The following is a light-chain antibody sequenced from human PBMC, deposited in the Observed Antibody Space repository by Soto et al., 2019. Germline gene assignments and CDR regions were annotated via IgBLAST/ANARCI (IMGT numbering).Light chain of an antibody. CDR2: EVN. J-gene: IGLJ2*01. CDR3: SSYTTSDIVI. V-gene: IGLV2-14*01. CDR1: NTDINSYNF. Sequence: QSALTQPASVSGSPGQSITISCTGTNTDINSYNFVSWYQQHPDKAPKLLIYEVNNRPSGVSDRFSGSKSGNTASLTISGLQAEDEADYYCSSYTTSDIVIFGGGTQLTVL.